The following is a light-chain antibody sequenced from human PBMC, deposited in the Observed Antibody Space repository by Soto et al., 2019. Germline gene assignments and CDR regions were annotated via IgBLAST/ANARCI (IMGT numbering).Light chain of an antibody. V-gene: IGKV3-20*01. CDR3: QQYGNSPPWT. CDR1: PSVSSSY. CDR2: AAS. Sequence: EIVLTQSPGTLSLSPGERATLSCRASPSVSSSYLAWYQQKPGQAPRLLIYAASSRATGIPDRFSGSGSGKDFTLTISRLEPEDFAVYYCQQYGNSPPWTFGQGTKVEIK. J-gene: IGKJ1*01.